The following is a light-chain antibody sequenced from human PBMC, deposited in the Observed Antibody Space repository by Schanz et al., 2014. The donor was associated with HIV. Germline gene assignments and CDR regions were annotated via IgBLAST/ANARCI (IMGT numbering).Light chain of an antibody. CDR3: GTWDSSLSGVV. J-gene: IGLJ2*01. V-gene: IGLV1-51*01. Sequence: QSVLTQPPSVSAAPGQKVTISCSGSTSNIGDNYVSWYQQFPGTAPKLLIYDNGRRASGIPDRFSASKSGTSATLGITELQTGDEADYYCGTWDSSLSGVVFGGGTKLTVL. CDR1: TSNIGDNY. CDR2: DNG.